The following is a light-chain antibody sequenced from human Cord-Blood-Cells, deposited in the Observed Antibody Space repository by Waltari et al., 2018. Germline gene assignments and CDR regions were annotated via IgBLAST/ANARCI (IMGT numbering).Light chain of an antibody. J-gene: IGLJ3*02. CDR3: CSYAGSSNWV. CDR2: EGS. CDR1: RRHVGSYYL. V-gene: IGLV2-23*01. Sequence: QSALTQPAPVSGSPGQSITIPCPGTRRHVGSYYLVSWYQQHPGKAPKLMIYEGSKRPSGVSNRFSGSKSGNTASLTISGLQAEDEADYYCCSYAGSSNWVFGGGTKLTVL.